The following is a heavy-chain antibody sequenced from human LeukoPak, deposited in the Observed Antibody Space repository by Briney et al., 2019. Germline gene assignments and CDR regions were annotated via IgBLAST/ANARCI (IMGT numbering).Heavy chain of an antibody. CDR3: AREDDWNYEDY. J-gene: IGHJ4*02. V-gene: IGHV3-74*01. Sequence: GVLRLSCAASGFTFSGYWIHWVRQAPGKGLVWVSRINSDGSSTSYADSVKGRFTISRDNAKNPLYLQMNSLRAEDTAIYYCAREDDWNYEDYWGQGTLVTVSS. D-gene: IGHD1-7*01. CDR1: GFTFSGYW. CDR2: INSDGSST.